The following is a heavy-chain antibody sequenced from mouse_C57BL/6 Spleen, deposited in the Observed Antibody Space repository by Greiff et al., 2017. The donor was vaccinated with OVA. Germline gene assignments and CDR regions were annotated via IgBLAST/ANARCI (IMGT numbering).Heavy chain of an antibody. V-gene: IGHV1-63*01. CDR2: IYPGGGYT. Sequence: VKLMESGAELVRPGTSVKMSCKASGYTFTNYWIGWAKQRPGHGLEWIGDIYPGGGYTNYNEKFKGKATLTADKSSSTAYMQFSSLTSEDSAIYYCAREGVYYYGSSYGSYAMDYWGQGTSVTVSS. J-gene: IGHJ4*01. CDR3: AREGVYYYGSSYGSYAMDY. D-gene: IGHD1-1*01. CDR1: GYTFTNYW.